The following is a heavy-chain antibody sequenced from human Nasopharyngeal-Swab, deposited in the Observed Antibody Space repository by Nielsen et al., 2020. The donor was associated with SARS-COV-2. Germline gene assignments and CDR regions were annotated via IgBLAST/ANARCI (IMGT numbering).Heavy chain of an antibody. D-gene: IGHD3-10*01. CDR2: IYHSGST. V-gene: IGHV4-30-2*02. CDR1: GGSINSGDNS. CDR3: ATYTSITMVRGVIGWFDP. Sequence: SETLSLTCAVSGGSINSGDNSWSWIRQPPGKGLEWIGYIYHSGSTYYNPSLKSRVTISVDRSKNQFSLKLSSVTAADTAVYYCATYTSITMVRGVIGWFDPWGQGTLVTVSS. J-gene: IGHJ5*02.